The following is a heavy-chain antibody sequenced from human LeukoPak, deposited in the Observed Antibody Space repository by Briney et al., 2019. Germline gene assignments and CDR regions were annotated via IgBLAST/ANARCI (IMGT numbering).Heavy chain of an antibody. CDR2: IYTSGST. Sequence: SETLSLTCTVSGGSISSYYWSWIRQPAGKGLEWIGRIYTSGSTNYNPSLKSRVTMSVDTSKNQFSLKLSSVTAADTAVYYCARGHGYCSSTSCYLSLPAYYYYMDVWGKGTTVTVSS. CDR3: ARGHGYCSSTSCYLSLPAYYYYMDV. V-gene: IGHV4-4*07. J-gene: IGHJ6*03. D-gene: IGHD2-2*03. CDR1: GGSISSYY.